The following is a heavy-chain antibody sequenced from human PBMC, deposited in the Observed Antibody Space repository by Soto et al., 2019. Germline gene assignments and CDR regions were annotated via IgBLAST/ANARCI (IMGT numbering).Heavy chain of an antibody. CDR1: GYTFTSYG. V-gene: IGHV1-18*01. CDR2: ISAYNGNT. J-gene: IGHJ3*02. D-gene: IGHD2-15*01. Sequence: PGESLKISCKASGYTFTSYGISWVRQAPGQGLEWMGWISAYNGNTNYAQKLQGRVTMTTDTSTSTAYMELRSLRSDDTAVYYCARVTPGYCSGGSCYSRLAAYAFDIWGQGTMVTVSS. CDR3: ARVTPGYCSGGSCYSRLAAYAFDI.